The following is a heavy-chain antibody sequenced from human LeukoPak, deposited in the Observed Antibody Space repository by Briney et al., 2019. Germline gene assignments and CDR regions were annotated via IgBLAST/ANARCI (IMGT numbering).Heavy chain of an antibody. CDR1: GFTFSSYA. D-gene: IGHD6-13*01. J-gene: IGHJ4*02. CDR2: ISGDGGST. CDR3: TLGSLYSSSWYGDY. V-gene: IGHV3-23*01. Sequence: GGSLRLSCAASGFTFSSYAMTWVRQAPGKGLEWVSAISGDGGSTYYAVSVKGRFTISRDNSKNTLYLQMNGLRAEDTAVYYCTLGSLYSSSWYGDYWGQGTLVTVSS.